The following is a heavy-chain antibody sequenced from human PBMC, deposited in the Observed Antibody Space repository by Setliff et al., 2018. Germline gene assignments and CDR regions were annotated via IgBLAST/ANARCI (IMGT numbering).Heavy chain of an antibody. D-gene: IGHD2-21*01. CDR1: GFTFSSYW. Sequence: GGSLRLSCAASGFTFSSYWMTRVRQAPGKGLEWVANIKEEGGEIYYVDSVKGRFTISRDDAQNSLYLQMNSLRAEDTAMYYCARFACNGGDCSLAGGYLFSWGQGTLVTVSS. J-gene: IGHJ5*02. V-gene: IGHV3-7*01. CDR2: IKEEGGEI. CDR3: ARFACNGGDCSLAGGYLFS.